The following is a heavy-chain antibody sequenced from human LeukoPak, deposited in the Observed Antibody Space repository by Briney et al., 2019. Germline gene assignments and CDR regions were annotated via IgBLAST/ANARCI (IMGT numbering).Heavy chain of an antibody. D-gene: IGHD6-19*01. Sequence: ASVKVSCKASGYTFTDCYMHWVRQAPGQGLEWMGWINPNSGATIYAQKFQGRVTMTRDSSISTAYMEVSRLTSDDTAVYHCATTFSSGWYFHYWGQGTLVTVSS. CDR2: INPNSGAT. V-gene: IGHV1-2*02. CDR3: ATTFSSGWYFHY. J-gene: IGHJ4*02. CDR1: GYTFTDCY.